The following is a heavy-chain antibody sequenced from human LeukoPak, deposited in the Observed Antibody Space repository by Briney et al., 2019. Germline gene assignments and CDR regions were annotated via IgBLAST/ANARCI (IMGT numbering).Heavy chain of an antibody. CDR1: GYTFTSYG. D-gene: IGHD1-26*01. CDR3: AREGIVGATR. V-gene: IGHV1-69*13. J-gene: IGHJ4*02. CDR2: IIPIFGTA. Sequence: ASVKVSCKASGYTFTSYGISWARQAPGQGLEWMGGIIPIFGTANYAQKFQGRVTITADESTSTAYMELSSLRSEDTAVYYCAREGIVGATRWGQGTLVTVSS.